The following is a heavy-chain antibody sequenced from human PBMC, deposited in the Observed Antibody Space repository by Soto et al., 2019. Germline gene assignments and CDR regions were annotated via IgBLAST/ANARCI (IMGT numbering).Heavy chain of an antibody. CDR2: INLDGSEK. V-gene: IGHV3-7*01. J-gene: IGHJ4*02. CDR1: GFTFSTYW. CDR3: ARARIDY. Sequence: EVQLVESGGGLVQPGVSLRLSCAASGFTFSTYWMTWFRQAPGKGLEWVATINLDGSEKHYGDSVKGRFTVSRDNAKNSLFLQMNSLRAEDTAVYYCARARIDYWGQGTLVTVSS.